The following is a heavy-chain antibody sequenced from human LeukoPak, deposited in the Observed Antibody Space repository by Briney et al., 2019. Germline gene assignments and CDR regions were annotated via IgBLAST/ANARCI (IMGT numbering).Heavy chain of an antibody. CDR1: GFTVSSNY. Sequence: GGSLRLSCAASGFTVSSNYMSWVRQAPGKGLEWVSVIYSGGSTYYADSVKGRFTISRDNSRNTLYLQMNSLRAEDTAVYYCAREHSSSSGPGYFDYWGQGTLATVSS. CDR2: IYSGGST. D-gene: IGHD6-6*01. J-gene: IGHJ4*02. V-gene: IGHV3-66*01. CDR3: AREHSSSSGPGYFDY.